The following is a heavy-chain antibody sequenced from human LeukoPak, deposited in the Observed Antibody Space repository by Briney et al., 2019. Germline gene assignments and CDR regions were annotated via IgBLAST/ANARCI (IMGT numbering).Heavy chain of an antibody. J-gene: IGHJ4*02. CDR2: ISSSGSTI. Sequence: GGSLRLSCAASGFTFSSYEMNWVRQAPGKGLEWVSYISSSGSTIYYADSVKGRFTISRDNAKNSLYLQMNSLGAEDTAVYYCARGHRTYDYWGQGTLVTVSS. D-gene: IGHD1-14*01. V-gene: IGHV3-48*03. CDR3: ARGHRTYDY. CDR1: GFTFSSYE.